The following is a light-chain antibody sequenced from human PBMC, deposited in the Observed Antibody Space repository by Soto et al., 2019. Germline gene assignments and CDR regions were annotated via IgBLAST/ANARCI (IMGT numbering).Light chain of an antibody. Sequence: ELVLTQSPGTLSLSPGGTATLSCRASQSVFNNYLSWYQQRPGQAPRLLIYDASSRVSGIPDRFSGSGSGTDFTLTISRLEPQDFAVYFCQHYGYSAGTFGPGTKVEVK. CDR1: QSVFNNY. CDR2: DAS. CDR3: QHYGYSAGT. V-gene: IGKV3-20*01. J-gene: IGKJ1*01.